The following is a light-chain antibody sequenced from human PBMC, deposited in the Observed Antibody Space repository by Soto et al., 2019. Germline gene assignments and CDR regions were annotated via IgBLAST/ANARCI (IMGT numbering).Light chain of an antibody. CDR2: GAS. CDR3: QQYNSYS. CDR1: QSVSSN. Sequence: EIVLTQSPGTLSLSPGEGATLFCRASQSVSSNFAWYQQKPGQAPRLLIYGASTRATGIPARFSGSGSGTEFTLSISSLQPDDFATYYCQQYNSYSFGQGTKVDI. J-gene: IGKJ1*01. V-gene: IGKV3-15*01.